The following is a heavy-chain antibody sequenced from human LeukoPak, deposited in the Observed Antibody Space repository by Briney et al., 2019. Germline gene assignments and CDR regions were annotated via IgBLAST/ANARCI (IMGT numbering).Heavy chain of an antibody. D-gene: IGHD4-17*01. Sequence: ASVKVSCKASGYTFTSYYMHWVRQAPGQGLEWMGIINPSGGSTSYAQKFQGRVTMTRDTSTSTVYMELSSLRSEDTAVYYCARDFHDYGDPVYFDYWGQGTLVTVSS. J-gene: IGHJ4*02. CDR1: GYTFTSYY. CDR3: ARDFHDYGDPVYFDY. CDR2: INPSGGST. V-gene: IGHV1-46*01.